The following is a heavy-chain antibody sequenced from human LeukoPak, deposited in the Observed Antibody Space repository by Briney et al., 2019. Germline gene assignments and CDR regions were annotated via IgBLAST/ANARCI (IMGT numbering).Heavy chain of an antibody. CDR1: GFTFSSFA. CDR3: AKDSHGNYAEYFHH. CDR2: SSGSGGST. V-gene: IGHV3-23*01. Sequence: GRSLRPSLAASGFTFSSFAMSCGRQAPGGRRGWVSASSGSGGSTYYADSVKGRLTISRDNSKNTLYVQMNSLRAEDTAVYYCAKDSHGNYAEYFHHWGQGTLVTVSS. D-gene: IGHD4-17*01. J-gene: IGHJ1*01.